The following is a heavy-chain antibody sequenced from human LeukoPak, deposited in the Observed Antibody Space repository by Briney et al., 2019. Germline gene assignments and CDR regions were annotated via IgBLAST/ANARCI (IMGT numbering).Heavy chain of an antibody. CDR3: AREMDTGIRYYFDY. CDR2: ISSSGSYI. J-gene: IGHJ4*02. V-gene: IGHV3-21*01. Sequence: GGSLRLSCAASGFTFSTYSMNWVRQAPGKGLEWVSSISSSGSYIYYADSVKGRFTISGDNSKNTLYLQMNSLRAEDTAVYYCAREMDTGIRYYFDYWGQGTLVTVSS. D-gene: IGHD5-18*01. CDR1: GFTFSTYS.